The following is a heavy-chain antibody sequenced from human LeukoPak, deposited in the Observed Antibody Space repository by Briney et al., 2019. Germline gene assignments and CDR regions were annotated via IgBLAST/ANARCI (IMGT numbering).Heavy chain of an antibody. CDR3: ARQSRGTTARLFDY. V-gene: IGHV4-59*08. J-gene: IGHJ4*02. Sequence: SETLSLTCSVSGGSVTSYYWSWIRQPPGKGLEWIGHIHYSGSNNYNPSLKSRVTMFVDKSKNQISLRLSSVTAADTAVYYCARQSRGTTARLFDYWGQGTLVTVSS. D-gene: IGHD1-1*01. CDR2: IHYSGSN. CDR1: GGSVTSYY.